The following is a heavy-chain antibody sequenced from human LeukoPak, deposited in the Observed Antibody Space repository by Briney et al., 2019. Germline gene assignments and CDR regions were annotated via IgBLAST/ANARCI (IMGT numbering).Heavy chain of an antibody. CDR1: GFTFDDYT. CDR2: ITWDGIST. V-gene: IGHV3-43*01. Sequence: GGSLRLSCAASGFTFDDYTMHWVRHAPGQGLEWVSLITWDGISTYYADSVKGRFTISRDNSKNSLYLQMNSLRTEDTALYYCAKMGAAYNWNDAEFDYWGQGTLVTVSS. D-gene: IGHD1-1*01. J-gene: IGHJ4*02. CDR3: AKMGAAYNWNDAEFDY.